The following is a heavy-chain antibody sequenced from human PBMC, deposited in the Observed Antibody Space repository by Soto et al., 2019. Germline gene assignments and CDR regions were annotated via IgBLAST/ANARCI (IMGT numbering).Heavy chain of an antibody. V-gene: IGHV1-69*13. Sequence: ASVKVSCKASGGTFSSYAISWVRQAPGQGLEWMGGIIPIFGTANYAQKFQGRVTITADESTSTAYMELSSLRSEDTAVYYCAREKGKGRSSRPTNFDYWGQGTVVTVS. J-gene: IGHJ4*02. CDR1: GGTFSSYA. D-gene: IGHD6-6*01. CDR2: IIPIFGTA. CDR3: AREKGKGRSSRPTNFDY.